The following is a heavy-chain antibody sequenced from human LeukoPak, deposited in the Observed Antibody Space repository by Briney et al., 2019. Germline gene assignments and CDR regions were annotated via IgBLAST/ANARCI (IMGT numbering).Heavy chain of an antibody. CDR1: GFNFSSYA. CDR2: ISGSGGST. J-gene: IGHJ4*02. D-gene: IGHD3-22*01. Sequence: GGSLRLSCAASGFNFSSYAMSWVRQAPGKGLEWVSAISGSGGSTYYADSVKGRFTISRDNSKNTLYLQMNSLRAEDTAVYYCAKTGGYYYDSSGPGDYWGQGTLVTVSS. CDR3: AKTGGYYYDSSGPGDY. V-gene: IGHV3-23*01.